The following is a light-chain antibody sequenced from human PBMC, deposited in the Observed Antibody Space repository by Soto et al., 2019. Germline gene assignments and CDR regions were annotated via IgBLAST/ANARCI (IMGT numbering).Light chain of an antibody. J-gene: IGLJ1*01. CDR3: SSYTSATTYV. CDR2: DVS. CDR1: SSDVGAYNY. Sequence: QSVLAQPASVSGSPGQSITISCTGTSSDVGAYNYDSWYQQYPGEAPKVIIYDVSHRPAGVSNRFSGSKSGNTASLTISGLQTQDEAGYYCSSYTSATTYVLGTGTKVTVL. V-gene: IGLV2-14*01.